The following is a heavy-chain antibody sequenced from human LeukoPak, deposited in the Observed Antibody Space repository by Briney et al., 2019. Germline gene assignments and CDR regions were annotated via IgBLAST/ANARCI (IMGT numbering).Heavy chain of an antibody. V-gene: IGHV1-2*02. CDR2: ISPNSGDT. CDR1: GYTFTGYY. Sequence: VASVKVSCKSSGYTFTGYYIHWVRQAPGQGLEWMGWISPNSGDTTYAQNFRGRVTMTRDTTISTAYMELRRLRADDTAVYYCARGYYDSTTYYNWFDPWGQGTLVTVSS. CDR3: ARGYYDSTTYYNWFDP. D-gene: IGHD2/OR15-2a*01. J-gene: IGHJ5*02.